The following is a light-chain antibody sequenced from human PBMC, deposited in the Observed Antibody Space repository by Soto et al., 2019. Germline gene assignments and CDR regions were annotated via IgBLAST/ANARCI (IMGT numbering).Light chain of an antibody. CDR1: SSDVGGYNY. V-gene: IGLV2-14*01. J-gene: IGLJ1*01. Sequence: QSVLAQPASVSGSPGQSITISCTGTSSDVGGYNYVSWYQQHPGKAPKLMIYDVSNRPSGVSNRFSGSKSGNTASLTISGLQAEDEADCYCSSYTSSSTLDFGTGTKVTVL. CDR3: SSYTSSSTLD. CDR2: DVS.